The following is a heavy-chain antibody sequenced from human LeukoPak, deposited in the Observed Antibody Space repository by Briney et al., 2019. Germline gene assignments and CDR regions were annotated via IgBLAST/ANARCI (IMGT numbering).Heavy chain of an antibody. D-gene: IGHD3-10*01. Sequence: SETLSLTCTVSGGSISSSSYYWGWIRQPPGKGLEWIGSIYYSGSTYYNPSLKSRVTISVDTSKNQFSLKLSSVTAADTAVYYCARKLVRGVSAFDIWGQGTMVTVSS. J-gene: IGHJ3*02. CDR2: IYYSGST. CDR3: ARKLVRGVSAFDI. CDR1: GGSISSSSYY. V-gene: IGHV4-39*01.